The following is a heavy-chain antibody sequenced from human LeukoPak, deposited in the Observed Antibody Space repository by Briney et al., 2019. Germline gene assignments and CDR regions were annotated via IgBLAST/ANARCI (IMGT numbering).Heavy chain of an antibody. CDR2: IIPILGIA. CDR3: ARVSCSSTSCYTGWFDP. J-gene: IGHJ5*02. V-gene: IGHV1-69*04. Sequence: ASVKVSCKTSGYAFTDYPLHWLRQAPGQGLEWMGRIIPILGIANYAQRFQGRVTITADKSTSTAYMELSSLRSEDTAVYYCARVSCSSTSCYTGWFDPWGQGTLVTVSS. CDR1: GYAFTDYP. D-gene: IGHD2-2*02.